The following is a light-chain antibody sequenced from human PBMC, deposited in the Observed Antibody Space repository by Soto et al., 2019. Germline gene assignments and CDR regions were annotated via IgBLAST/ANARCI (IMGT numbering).Light chain of an antibody. V-gene: IGLV2-8*01. CDR1: SSDVGAYDF. CDR2: EVT. CDR3: TSHAGNYNFPYV. J-gene: IGLJ1*01. Sequence: QSVLTQPPSASGSPGQSVTISCTGTSSDVGAYDFVSWYQHHPGKAPKLMIYEVTKRPSGVPDRFSGSKSGNTASLTVSGLQAEAEADYYCTSHAGNYNFPYVFGTGTKLTVL.